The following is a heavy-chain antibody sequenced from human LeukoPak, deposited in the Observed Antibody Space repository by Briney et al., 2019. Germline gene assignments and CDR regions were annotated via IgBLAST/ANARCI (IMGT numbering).Heavy chain of an antibody. V-gene: IGHV1-46*01. CDR1: GYTFTSYY. CDR3: ARDPATEDSRPYGAFDI. Sequence: ASVKVSCKASGYTFTSYYMHWVRQAPGQGLEWMGIINPSGGSTSYAQKFQGRVTMTRDTSTSTVYMELSSLGSEDTAVYYCARDPATEDSRPYGAFDIWGQGTMVTVSS. D-gene: IGHD3-22*01. J-gene: IGHJ3*02. CDR2: INPSGGST.